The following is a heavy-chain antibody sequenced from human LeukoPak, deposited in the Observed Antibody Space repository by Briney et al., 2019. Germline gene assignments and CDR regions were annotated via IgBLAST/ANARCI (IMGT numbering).Heavy chain of an antibody. CDR3: ARDPLSTNDFDI. V-gene: IGHV4-59*01. J-gene: IGHJ3*02. CDR2: INYSGTT. Sequence: SETLSLTCIVSGGSITNSYWNWIRQAPGKGLEWIGYINYSGTTKYNPTLKSRVTISVAASKNQFSLKLSSVTAADTAVYFCARDPLSTNDFDIWGQGTRVTVSS. D-gene: IGHD1-14*01. CDR1: GGSITNSY.